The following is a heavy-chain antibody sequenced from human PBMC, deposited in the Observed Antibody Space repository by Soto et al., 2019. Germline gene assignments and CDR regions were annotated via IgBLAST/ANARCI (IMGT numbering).Heavy chain of an antibody. D-gene: IGHD3-22*01. CDR1: GGTFSVYI. CDR3: ARKYYYDSSGPVYGMDV. J-gene: IGHJ6*02. Sequence: ASVKVSCKASGGTFSVYIISWVRQAPGQGLEWMGRITPILGIANYAQKFQGRVTITADKSTSTAYMELSSLRSEDTAVYYCARKYYYDSSGPVYGMDVWGQGTTVNDSS. V-gene: IGHV1-69*02. CDR2: ITPILGIA.